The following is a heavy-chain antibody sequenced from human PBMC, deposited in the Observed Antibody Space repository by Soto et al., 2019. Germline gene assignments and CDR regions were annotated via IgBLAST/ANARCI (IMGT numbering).Heavy chain of an antibody. CDR2: IYPVDSDT. CDR1: GYSFTSYW. CDR3: AIIYIAAANWGGMDV. Sequence: ESLQISCPGSGYSFTSYWIGWVRQVPGKGLEWMGIIYPVDSDTRYSPSFQGQVTISADKSISTAYLQWSSMKASDTSMYYCAIIYIAAANWGGMDVWGQGTTVTVSS. V-gene: IGHV5-51*01. D-gene: IGHD6-13*01. J-gene: IGHJ6*02.